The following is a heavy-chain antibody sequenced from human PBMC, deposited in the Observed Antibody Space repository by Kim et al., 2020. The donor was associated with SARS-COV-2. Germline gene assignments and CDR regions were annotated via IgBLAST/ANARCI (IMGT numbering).Heavy chain of an antibody. CDR3: ARREGERGLPATAIRTTRTVYYYYMDV. Sequence: GGSLRLSCAASGFTFSSYSMNWVRQAPGKGLEWVSYISSSSSTIYYADSVKGRFTISRDNAKNSLYLQMNSLRDEDTAVYYCARREGERGLPATAIRTTRTVYYYYMDVWGKGTTVTVSS. D-gene: IGHD2-2*02. J-gene: IGHJ6*03. CDR2: ISSSSSTI. V-gene: IGHV3-48*02. CDR1: GFTFSSYS.